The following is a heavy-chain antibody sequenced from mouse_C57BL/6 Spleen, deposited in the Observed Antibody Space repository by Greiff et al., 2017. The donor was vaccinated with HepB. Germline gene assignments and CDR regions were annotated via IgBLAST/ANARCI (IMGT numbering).Heavy chain of an antibody. Sequence: QVQLQQSGPELVKPGASVKISCKASGYTFTDYYINWVKQRPGQGLEWIGWIFPGSGSTYYNEKFKGKATLTVDKSSSTAYTLLSSLTSEDSAFYCCARGGYGNPFAYWGQGTLVTVSA. CDR2: IFPGSGST. CDR3: ARGGYGNPFAY. CDR1: GYTFTDYY. D-gene: IGHD2-10*02. V-gene: IGHV1-75*01. J-gene: IGHJ3*01.